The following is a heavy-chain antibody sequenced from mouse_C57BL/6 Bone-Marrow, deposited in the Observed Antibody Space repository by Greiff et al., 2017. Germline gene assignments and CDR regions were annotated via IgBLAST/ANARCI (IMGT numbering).Heavy chain of an antibody. Sequence: EVKLLESGGGLVQPGGSLKLSCAASGIDFSRYWMSWVRRDPGNGLEWIGEINPDSSTINYAPILKDKFIITRDNAKNTMYLQMSKMRSEDAAFCYCASVITTPFDYWGQGTTLTVSS. CDR3: ASVITTPFDY. D-gene: IGHD1-2*01. V-gene: IGHV4-1*01. J-gene: IGHJ2*01. CDR2: INPDSSTI. CDR1: GIDFSRYW.